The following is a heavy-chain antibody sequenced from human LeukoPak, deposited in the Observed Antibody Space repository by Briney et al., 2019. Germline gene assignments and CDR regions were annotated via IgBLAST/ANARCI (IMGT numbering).Heavy chain of an antibody. Sequence: SETLSLTCTVSGGSISSSSYYWGWLRQPPGTGLEWIGSIYYSGSTYYNPSLKSRVTISVDTSKNQCSLKLSSVTAADTAVYYCARHLTYSSSWYKQDYWGRGTLVTVSS. V-gene: IGHV4-39*01. CDR1: GGSISSSSYY. CDR3: ARHLTYSSSWYKQDY. J-gene: IGHJ4*02. D-gene: IGHD6-13*01. CDR2: IYYSGST.